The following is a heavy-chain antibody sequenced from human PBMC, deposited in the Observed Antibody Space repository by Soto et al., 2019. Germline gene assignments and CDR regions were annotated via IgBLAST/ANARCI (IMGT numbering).Heavy chain of an antibody. CDR3: ARGLRYLTSYIYYYYGMDV. CDR2: IWYDGSNK. D-gene: IGHD3-9*01. CDR1: GFTFNSYG. Sequence: PGGSLRLSCAASGFTFNSYGMHWVRQAPGKGLEWVAVIWYDGSNKYYADSVKGRFTISRDNSKNTLYLQMNSLRAEDTAVYYCARGLRYLTSYIYYYYGMDVWGQGTTVTVSS. J-gene: IGHJ6*02. V-gene: IGHV3-33*01.